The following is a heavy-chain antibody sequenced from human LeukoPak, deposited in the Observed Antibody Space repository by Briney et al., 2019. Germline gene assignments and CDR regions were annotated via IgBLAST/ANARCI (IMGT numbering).Heavy chain of an antibody. CDR3: ARGRSQDY. J-gene: IGHJ4*02. Sequence: SETLSLTCAVYGGSFSGYYWSWIRQPPGKGPEWIGEINHSGSTNYNPSLKSRVTISVDTSKNQFSLKLSSVTAADTAVYYCARGRSQDYWGQGTLVTVSS. CDR2: INHSGST. CDR1: GGSFSGYY. V-gene: IGHV4-34*01.